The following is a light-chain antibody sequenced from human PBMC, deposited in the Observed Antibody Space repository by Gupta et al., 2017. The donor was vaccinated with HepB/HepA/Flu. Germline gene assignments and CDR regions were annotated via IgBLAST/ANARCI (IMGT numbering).Light chain of an antibody. CDR3: QTWDSGSVV. CDR2: VNREGSQ. V-gene: IGLV4-69*01. CDR1: SGHSRYA. J-gene: IGLJ2*01. Sequence: QLVLTQSPSASASLGASVKLTCTLTSGHSRYAIAWHQQQPEKGPRFLMIVNREGSQTNGDGTPDRFSGSSSGAERYVTISSLQSDDEAVYYCQTWDSGSVVFGGGTKLTVL.